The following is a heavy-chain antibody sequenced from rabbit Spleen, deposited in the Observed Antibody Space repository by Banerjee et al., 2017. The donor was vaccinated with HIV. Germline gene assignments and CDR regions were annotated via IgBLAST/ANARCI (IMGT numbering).Heavy chain of an antibody. CDR2: INAVTGKA. V-gene: IGHV1S40*01. J-gene: IGHJ6*01. CDR3: ARDTGSSFSSYGMDL. Sequence: QSLEESGGDLVKPGASLTLTCTASGVSFSSNHYMCWVRQAPGKGLEWIACINAVTGKAVYATWAKGRFTFSKTSSTTVTQQMTSLTVADTATYFCARDTGSSFSSYGMDLWGPGTLVTVS. D-gene: IGHD8-1*01. CDR1: GVSFSSNHY.